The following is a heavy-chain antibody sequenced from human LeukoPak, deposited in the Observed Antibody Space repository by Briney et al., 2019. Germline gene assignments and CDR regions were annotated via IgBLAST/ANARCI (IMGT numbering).Heavy chain of an antibody. CDR1: VYTFIGYY. CDR3: ARALKYDDSSGYYAY. D-gene: IGHD3-22*01. J-gene: IGHJ4*02. Sequence: GASVTVSYKASVYTFIGYYMHWVRQAPGQGLEWMGWSNPNSGATNYAQTLQGRVTMTRDTSISIVYMELSRLRTDDTAVYYCARALKYDDSSGYYAYWGQGTLVTVSS. V-gene: IGHV1-2*02. CDR2: SNPNSGAT.